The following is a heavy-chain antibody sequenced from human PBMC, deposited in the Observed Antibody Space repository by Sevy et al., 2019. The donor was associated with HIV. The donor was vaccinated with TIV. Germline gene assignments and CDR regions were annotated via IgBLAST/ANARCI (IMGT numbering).Heavy chain of an antibody. V-gene: IGHV3-23*01. J-gene: IGHJ3*01. CDR2: ISGSGAIT. Sequence: GGSLRLSCATSGFTSTPYAVAWVRQAPGKGLEWVAAISGSGAITYYADSRKARRIISRDRTNNTVYLQMKRLRAEDTALYYCAKDRYYFDSSGYYYHHDAFDVWGRGTMVTVSS. CDR1: GFTSTPYA. D-gene: IGHD3-22*01. CDR3: AKDRYYFDSSGYYYHHDAFDV.